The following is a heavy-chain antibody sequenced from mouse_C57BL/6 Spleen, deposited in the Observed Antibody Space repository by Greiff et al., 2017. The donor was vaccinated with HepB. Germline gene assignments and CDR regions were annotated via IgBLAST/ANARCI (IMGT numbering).Heavy chain of an antibody. CDR3: ARNYYGSSYFAY. J-gene: IGHJ3*01. Sequence: VQLQQSGAELVRPGASVKLSCKASGYTFTDYYINWVKQRPGQGLEWIARIYPGSGNTYYNEKFKGKATLTAEKSSSTAYMQLSSLTSEDSAVYFCARNYYGSSYFAYWGQGTLVTVSA. V-gene: IGHV1-76*01. D-gene: IGHD1-1*01. CDR2: IYPGSGNT. CDR1: GYTFTDYY.